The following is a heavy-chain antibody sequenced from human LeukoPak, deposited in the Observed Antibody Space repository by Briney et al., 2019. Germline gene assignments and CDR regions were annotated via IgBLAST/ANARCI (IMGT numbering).Heavy chain of an antibody. Sequence: ASVKVSCKASGYTFIDYYMHWVRQAPGQGLEWRGWISPNSGGTKSVQKFQGRVTMTRDTSITTVYMELSGLSFDDTAVYYCARGGGRYSVDYWGQGTLVIVSS. CDR2: ISPNSGGT. D-gene: IGHD1-26*01. J-gene: IGHJ4*02. V-gene: IGHV1-2*02. CDR1: GYTFIDYY. CDR3: ARGGGRYSVDY.